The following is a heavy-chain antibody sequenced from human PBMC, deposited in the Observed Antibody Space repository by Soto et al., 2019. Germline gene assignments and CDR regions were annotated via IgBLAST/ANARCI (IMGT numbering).Heavy chain of an antibody. CDR1: GFDFRKFW. D-gene: IGHD3-10*01. CDR2: IKDDGSQK. Sequence: EVQLVESGGGLVQTGGSLRLSCAASGFDFRKFWMNWIRHVPGKGLEWVATIKDDGSQKFYVDSVRGRFSISRDNGMNFVFLERSSRRGGDTATYYCARQHYGDDFDYGGQGVVVTVSS. CDR3: ARQHYGDDFDY. V-gene: IGHV3-7*01. J-gene: IGHJ4*02.